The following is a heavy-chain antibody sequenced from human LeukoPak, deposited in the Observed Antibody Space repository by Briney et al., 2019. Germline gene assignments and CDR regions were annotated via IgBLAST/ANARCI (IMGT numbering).Heavy chain of an antibody. J-gene: IGHJ4*02. D-gene: IGHD2-21*01. CDR3: ARLDCLSDECYNY. CDR1: GNSITSDF. Sequence: SETLSLTCIVSGNSITSDFWSWIRQSPGKGLEWIGYINYSGRSEYDPSLKSRVTISVDRSRKRVSLKMRSVAAADTAVYYCARLDCLSDECYNYWAVGALVTVSS. CDR2: INYSGRS. V-gene: IGHV4-59*08.